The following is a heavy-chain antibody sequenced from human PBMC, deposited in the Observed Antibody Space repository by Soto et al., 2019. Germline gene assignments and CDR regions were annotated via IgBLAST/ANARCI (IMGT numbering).Heavy chain of an antibody. CDR2: IYYNDDR. CDR1: GFSFTTAGVA. CDR3: AHSDGGYEIIYFDF. D-gene: IGHD5-12*01. Sequence: QITLQESGPTLVKPTQPLTLTCTFSGFSFTTAGVAVGWIRQTPGGALEWLTLIYYNDDRRFSPSLKTRLTITRDTSKNQVVLSLTNVDPGDTATYFCAHSDGGYEIIYFDFWGQGIPVTVSS. V-gene: IGHV2-5*01. J-gene: IGHJ4*02.